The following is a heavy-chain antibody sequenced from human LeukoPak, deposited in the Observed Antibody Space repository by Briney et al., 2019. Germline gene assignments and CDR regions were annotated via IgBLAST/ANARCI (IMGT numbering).Heavy chain of an antibody. V-gene: IGHV3-23*01. D-gene: IGHD2-15*01. CDR3: ARETWWRFDY. J-gene: IGHJ4*02. CDR2: ISGSGGST. CDR1: GFTFSSYA. Sequence: GGSLRLSCAASGFTFSSYAMSWVRQAPGKGQEWVSAISGSGGSTYYADSVKGRFTISRDNSKNTLYLQTNSLRAEDTAVYYCARETWWRFDYWGQGSPVTVSS.